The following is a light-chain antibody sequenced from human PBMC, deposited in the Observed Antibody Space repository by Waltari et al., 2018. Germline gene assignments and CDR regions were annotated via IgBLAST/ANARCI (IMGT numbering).Light chain of an antibody. J-gene: IGKJ1*01. CDR1: QSIGTS. CDR3: HQSYTLPRT. CDR2: YSS. V-gene: IGKV6-21*01. Sequence: EIVLTQSPNFQSVTPKEKVTITCRASQSIGTSIHWYQQKPDQSPKLLIKYSSQSFSGVPSSFSGSGSGTDFTLTINSLEAEDAATYYCHQSYTLPRTFGQGTKVEIK.